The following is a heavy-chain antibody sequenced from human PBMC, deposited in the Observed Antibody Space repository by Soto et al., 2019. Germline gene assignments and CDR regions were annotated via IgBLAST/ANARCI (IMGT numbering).Heavy chain of an antibody. CDR2: MNPNSGNT. Sequence: ASVKVSCKASGYTFTSYDINWVRQATGQGLEWMGWMNPNSGNTGYAQKFQGRVTMTRNTSISTAYMELSSLRSEDTAVYYCARDHPPGIAAASFWFDPWGQGTLFTVSS. D-gene: IGHD6-13*01. J-gene: IGHJ5*02. V-gene: IGHV1-8*01. CDR1: GYTFTSYD. CDR3: ARDHPPGIAAASFWFDP.